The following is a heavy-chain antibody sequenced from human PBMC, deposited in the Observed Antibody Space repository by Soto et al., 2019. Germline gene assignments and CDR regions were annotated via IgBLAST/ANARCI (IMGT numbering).Heavy chain of an antibody. CDR3: ARALYYFDS. CDR2: IYHSGTT. V-gene: IGHV4-30-2*01. CDR1: GGSISGGAYS. J-gene: IGHJ4*02. Sequence: QLQLQESGSGLVKPSQTLSLTCAVSGGSISGGAYSWSWIRQPPGKGLEWIGYIYHSGTTYYHPSLRSRVAISVDTSKSQFSLKLSSVTAADTAIYYCARALYYFDSWGQGTLVTGSS.